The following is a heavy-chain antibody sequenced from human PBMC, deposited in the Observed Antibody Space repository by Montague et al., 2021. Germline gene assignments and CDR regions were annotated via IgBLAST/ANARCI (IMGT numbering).Heavy chain of an antibody. CDR2: MRSSGSP. Sequence: SEILSLTCSVSGGSVNGYDWSWIRQPPGKGLEWIGYMRSSGSPNYNPSFKSRLAISIGRSRNQFSLELSFVTAADAAIYFRGRDYWGSIDYWGHGILVTVSS. CDR3: GRDYWGSIDY. J-gene: IGHJ4*01. V-gene: IGHV4-59*02. D-gene: IGHD7-27*01. CDR1: GGSVNGYD.